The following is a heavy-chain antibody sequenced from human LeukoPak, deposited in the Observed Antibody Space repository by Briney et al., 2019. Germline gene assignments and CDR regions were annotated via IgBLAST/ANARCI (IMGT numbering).Heavy chain of an antibody. Sequence: SETLSLTCAVYGGSFSGYYWSWIRQPPGKGREWIGEINHSGSTNYNPSLKRRVTISVATSKNQFSLKLSSVPAADTAVYYCAREGGKKRFCSSTSCYGLGAFDIWGQGTMVTVSS. V-gene: IGHV4-34*01. CDR3: AREGGKKRFCSSTSCYGLGAFDI. CDR1: GGSFSGYY. D-gene: IGHD2-2*01. J-gene: IGHJ3*02. CDR2: INHSGST.